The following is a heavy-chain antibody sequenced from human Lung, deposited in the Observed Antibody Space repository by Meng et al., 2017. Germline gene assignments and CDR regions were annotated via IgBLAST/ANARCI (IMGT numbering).Heavy chain of an antibody. CDR2: LIAVFDKT. CDR3: ARGRRNEPLFDY. CDR1: GDSFSTHT. V-gene: IGHV1-69*13. Sequence: QVQLVQSGAEVKKPGSSVKVACKTSGDSFSTHTFSWVRQAPGQGLEWMGGLIAVFDKTKAAPRFQDRVTFTADESTRTAYMELSSLTFDDTAVYFCARGRRNEPLFDYWGQGTLVAVSS. D-gene: IGHD1-14*01. J-gene: IGHJ4*02.